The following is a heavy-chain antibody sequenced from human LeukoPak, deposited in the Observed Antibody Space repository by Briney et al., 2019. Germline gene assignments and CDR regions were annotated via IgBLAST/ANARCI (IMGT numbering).Heavy chain of an antibody. CDR1: GFTFSTYV. CDR2: ISGTGDTT. Sequence: GGSLRLSCAASGFTFSTYVMSWVRQAPGKGPEWVSTISGTGDTTYYADSVKGRFTISRDNSKNTLYLQMNSLRAEDTAVYYCAKRDCGGDCYVDYWGQGTLVTVSS. J-gene: IGHJ4*02. D-gene: IGHD2-21*02. V-gene: IGHV3-23*01. CDR3: AKRDCGGDCYVDY.